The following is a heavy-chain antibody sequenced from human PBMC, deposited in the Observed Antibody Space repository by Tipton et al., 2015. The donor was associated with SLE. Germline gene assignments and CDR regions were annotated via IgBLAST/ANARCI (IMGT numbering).Heavy chain of an antibody. V-gene: IGHV4-34*01. CDR1: GGSFSGYY. CDR3: ARGRRDGYNYLDY. Sequence: TLSLTCAVYGGSFSGYYWSWIRQPPGKGLEWIGSIYHSGSTYYNPSLKSRVTISVDTSKNQFSLKLSSVTAAVTAVYYCARGRRDGYNYLDYWGQGTLGTVSS. D-gene: IGHD5-24*01. J-gene: IGHJ4*02. CDR2: IYHSGST.